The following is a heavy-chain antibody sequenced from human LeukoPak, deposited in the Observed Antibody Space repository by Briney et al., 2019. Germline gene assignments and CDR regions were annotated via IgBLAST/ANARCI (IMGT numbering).Heavy chain of an antibody. CDR2: ISGSGGST. Sequence: GGSLRLSCAASGFTFSSYGMNWVRQAPGKGLEWVSGISGSGGSTYYADSVKGRFTISRDNSKNTLYLQVNSLRAEDTAAYYCAKAYYYDSSGPFSWGQGPLVTVSS. CDR1: GFTFSSYG. J-gene: IGHJ4*02. V-gene: IGHV3-23*01. CDR3: AKAYYYDSSGPFS. D-gene: IGHD3-22*01.